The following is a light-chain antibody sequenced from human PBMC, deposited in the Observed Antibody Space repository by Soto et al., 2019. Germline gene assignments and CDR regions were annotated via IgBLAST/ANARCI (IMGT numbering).Light chain of an antibody. V-gene: IGKV1-39*01. J-gene: IGKJ4*01. CDR3: QQTYSTPLT. CDR2: AAS. CDR1: QTISIF. Sequence: DIQMTQSPSSLSASVGDRDTITCRASQTISIFLNWYQQKPGKAPKLLIYAASNLQSGVPSRFSGSGSGTDFTLTITSLQPEDFSTYYCQQTYSTPLTFGGGTKVEIK.